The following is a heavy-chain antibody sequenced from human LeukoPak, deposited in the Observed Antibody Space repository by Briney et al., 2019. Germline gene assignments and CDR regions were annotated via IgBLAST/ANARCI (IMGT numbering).Heavy chain of an antibody. D-gene: IGHD3-10*02. CDR3: AELGITMIGGV. V-gene: IGHV3-23*01. Sequence: GGSLRLSCVVSRFTSSSFAMSWVRQAPGKGLEWVSTLVGDGGRAYYADSVKGRVTISRDNSNNTLFLQMDGLRAEDTAVYYCAELGITMIGGVWGKGTTVTISS. CDR2: LVGDGGRA. CDR1: RFTSSSFA. J-gene: IGHJ6*04.